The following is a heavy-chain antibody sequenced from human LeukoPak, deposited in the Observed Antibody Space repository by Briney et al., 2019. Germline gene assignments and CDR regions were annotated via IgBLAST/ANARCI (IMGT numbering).Heavy chain of an antibody. D-gene: IGHD6-19*01. CDR1: GGSISSYY. CDR3: ARAVADTGWAFDI. Sequence: SETLSLTCTVSGGSISSYYWSWIRQPPGKGLEWIGYIYHSVSSNYNPSLKSRVTISVDTSKNQFSMKLTSVTAADTAVYYCARAVADTGWAFDIWGQGTMVTVSS. V-gene: IGHV4-59*01. CDR2: IYHSVSS. J-gene: IGHJ3*02.